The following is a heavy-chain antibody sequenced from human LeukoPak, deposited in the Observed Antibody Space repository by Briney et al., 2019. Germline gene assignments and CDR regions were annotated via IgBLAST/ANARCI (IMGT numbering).Heavy chain of an antibody. CDR3: AASSPSTWRDYYCY. V-gene: IGHV3-23*01. Sequence: GGSLRLSCAASGFTFSSYAMSWVRQVPGKGLEWVSAISGSGGSTYYADSVKGRFTISRDNSKNTLYLQMNSLRADDTAVYYCAASSPSTWRDYYCYWGQGTLVTVSS. CDR2: ISGSGGST. D-gene: IGHD3-22*01. J-gene: IGHJ4*01. CDR1: GFTFSSYA.